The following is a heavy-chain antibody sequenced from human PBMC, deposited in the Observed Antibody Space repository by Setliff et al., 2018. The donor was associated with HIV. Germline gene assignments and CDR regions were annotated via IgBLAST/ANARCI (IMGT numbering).Heavy chain of an antibody. CDR3: AKGAGFYGDYTFDH. CDR2: IYYTGST. Sequence: PSETLSLTCTVSGGSISTYFWSWVRQTPGKGLEWIGYIYYTGSTSYNPSFRSRVTISVDTSKNQFSLMLDSVNAADTAVYYCAKGAGFYGDYTFDHWGQGRQVTVSS. V-gene: IGHV4-59*01. J-gene: IGHJ4*02. D-gene: IGHD4-17*01. CDR1: GGSISTYF.